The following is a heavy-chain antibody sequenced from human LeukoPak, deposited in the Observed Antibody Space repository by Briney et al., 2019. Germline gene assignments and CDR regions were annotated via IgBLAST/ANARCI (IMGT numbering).Heavy chain of an antibody. CDR2: INGDGSST. Sequence: SGGSLRLSCAASGLTFSSYWMHWVRQVPGKGLVWVSRINGDGSSTSYADSVKGRFTISRDNAKNTLYLQMNSLRADDTAVYYCARGNGDYAIHPDYWGQGTLDTVSS. D-gene: IGHD4-17*01. CDR1: GLTFSSYW. V-gene: IGHV3-74*01. J-gene: IGHJ4*02. CDR3: ARGNGDYAIHPDY.